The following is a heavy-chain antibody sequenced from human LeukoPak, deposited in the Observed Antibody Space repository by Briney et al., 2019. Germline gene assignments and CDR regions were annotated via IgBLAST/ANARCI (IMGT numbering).Heavy chain of an antibody. CDR2: ISSSSSYI. D-gene: IGHD6-6*01. CDR1: GFTFSSYS. CDR3: ARGIAARHFDY. Sequence: GGSLRLSCAASGFTFSSYSMNWVRQAPGKGLEWVSSISSSSSYIYYADPVKGRFTISRDNAKNSLYLQMNSLRAEDTAVYYCARGIAARHFDYWGQGTLVTVSS. J-gene: IGHJ4*02. V-gene: IGHV3-21*01.